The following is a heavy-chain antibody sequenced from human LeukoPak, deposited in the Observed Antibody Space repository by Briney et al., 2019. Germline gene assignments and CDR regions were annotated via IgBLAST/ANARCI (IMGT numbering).Heavy chain of an antibody. J-gene: IGHJ4*02. Sequence: ASVKVCCKASGYTFTSYGISWVRQAPGQGLEWMGWISAYNGNTNYAQKLQGRVTMTTDTSTSTAYMELRSLRSDDTAVYYCARGGIAAQDEPYYFDYWGQGTLVTVSS. CDR3: ARGGIAAQDEPYYFDY. CDR2: ISAYNGNT. V-gene: IGHV1-18*01. CDR1: GYTFTSYG. D-gene: IGHD6-6*01.